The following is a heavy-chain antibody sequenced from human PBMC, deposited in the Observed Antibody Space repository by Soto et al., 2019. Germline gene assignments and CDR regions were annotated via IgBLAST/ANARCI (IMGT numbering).Heavy chain of an antibody. D-gene: IGHD3-22*01. V-gene: IGHV4-59*01. J-gene: IGHJ4*02. CDR3: ASDYYGSSGYYMDY. Sequence: SETLSLTCTVSGGSISSYYWSWIRQPPGKGLEWIGYIYYSGSTNYNPSLKSRVTISVDTSKNQFSLKLSSVTAADTAVYYCASDYYGSSGYYMDYWGQGTLVTVSS. CDR2: IYYSGST. CDR1: GGSISSYY.